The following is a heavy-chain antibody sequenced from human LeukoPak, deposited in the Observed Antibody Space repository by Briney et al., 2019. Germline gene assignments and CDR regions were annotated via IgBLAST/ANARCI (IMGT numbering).Heavy chain of an antibody. V-gene: IGHV4-59*08. CDR3: ARHVAWARKLGGPGIWYDSSGYYPYFDY. Sequence: SETLSLTCTVSGGSISSYYWSWIRQPPGKGLEWIGYIYYSGSTNYNPSLKSRVTISVDTSKNQFSLKLSSVTAADTAVYYCARHVAWARKLGGPGIWYDSSGYYPYFDYWGLGTLVTVSS. D-gene: IGHD3-22*01. CDR1: GGSISSYY. J-gene: IGHJ4*02. CDR2: IYYSGST.